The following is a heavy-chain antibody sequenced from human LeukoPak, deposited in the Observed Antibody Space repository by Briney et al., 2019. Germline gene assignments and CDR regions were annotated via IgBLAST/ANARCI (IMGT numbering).Heavy chain of an antibody. J-gene: IGHJ4*02. D-gene: IGHD3-10*01. CDR2: IYHSGST. CDR1: GYSISSGYY. Sequence: SETLSLTCTVSGYSISSGYYWGWIRQPPGKGLKWIGSIYHSGSTYYNPSLKSRVTISVDTSKNQFSLKLSSVTAADTAVYYCARDRNYYGSGWGRGPFDYWGQGTLVTVSS. CDR3: ARDRNYYGSGWGRGPFDY. V-gene: IGHV4-38-2*02.